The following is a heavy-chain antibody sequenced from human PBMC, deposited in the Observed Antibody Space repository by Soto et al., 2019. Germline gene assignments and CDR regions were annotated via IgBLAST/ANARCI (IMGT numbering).Heavy chain of an antibody. CDR3: ARAGRADV. V-gene: IGHV3-64*01. CDR1: GFTFSNYA. Sequence: EVQLVESGGGLVQPGGSLRLSCVASGFTFSNYAMHWVHQAPGKGLECVSVISGNGDTTYYANSVKDRFTISRDNSKNTLYLQMGSLRADDMAVYYCARAGRADVWGPGTTVAVSS. J-gene: IGHJ6*02. CDR2: ISGNGDTT. D-gene: IGHD1-26*01.